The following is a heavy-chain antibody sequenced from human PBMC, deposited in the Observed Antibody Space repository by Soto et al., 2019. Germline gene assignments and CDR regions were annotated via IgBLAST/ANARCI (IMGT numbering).Heavy chain of an antibody. J-gene: IGHJ6*02. V-gene: IGHV3-33*01. CDR2: VWYDGGNK. CDR3: VRAAGYSGNDYVYYYGMDV. D-gene: IGHD5-12*01. CDR1: GFTFRNYG. Sequence: QVQLVESGGGVVQPGRSLRLSCAASGFTFRNYGMHWVRQAPAKGLEWVALVWYDGGNKNYVDSVKGRFTISRENSNNTLYLQMKSLRDEDTAVYYCVRAAGYSGNDYVYYYGMDVWGQGTTVTVSS.